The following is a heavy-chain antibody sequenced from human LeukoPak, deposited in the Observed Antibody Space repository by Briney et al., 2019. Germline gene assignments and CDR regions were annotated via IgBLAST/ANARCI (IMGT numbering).Heavy chain of an antibody. V-gene: IGHV3-9*01. Sequence: PGGSLRLSCAASGFTFNDYAMHWVRQAPGMGLEWVSGISWNSGSIAYADSVKGRFTISRDNARNSLYPQMNSLRAEDTALYYCAKDMAASRGYYGLDVWGQGTTVTVSS. D-gene: IGHD2-2*01. J-gene: IGHJ6*02. CDR3: AKDMAASRGYYGLDV. CDR1: GFTFNDYA. CDR2: ISWNSGSI.